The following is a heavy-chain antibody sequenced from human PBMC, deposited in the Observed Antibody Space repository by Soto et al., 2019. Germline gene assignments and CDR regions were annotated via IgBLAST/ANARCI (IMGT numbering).Heavy chain of an antibody. D-gene: IGHD2-21*02. Sequence: QVQLVQSGAEEKKPGASVKVSCKASGYTFTSYAMHWVRQAPGQRLEWMGWINAGNGNTKYSQKFQGRVTITRDPSASTAYMELSSLRSEDTAVYYCARAWVVVTAPDYWGQGTLVTVSS. CDR1: GYTFTSYA. J-gene: IGHJ4*02. CDR2: INAGNGNT. CDR3: ARAWVVVTAPDY. V-gene: IGHV1-3*05.